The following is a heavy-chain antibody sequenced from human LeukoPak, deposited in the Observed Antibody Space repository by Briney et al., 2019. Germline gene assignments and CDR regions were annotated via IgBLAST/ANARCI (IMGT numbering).Heavy chain of an antibody. Sequence: SETQSLTCTVSGGSINIYYWSWIRQPPGKGLEWIGYIYYSGSTKYNPSLKSRVTISVDTPKNQLSLSLSSVTAAGTALYYCARGGRYDVLTGYYGFDYWGQGTLVTVSS. CDR3: ARGGRYDVLTGYYGFDY. CDR1: GGSINIYY. V-gene: IGHV4-59*01. D-gene: IGHD3-9*01. J-gene: IGHJ4*02. CDR2: IYYSGST.